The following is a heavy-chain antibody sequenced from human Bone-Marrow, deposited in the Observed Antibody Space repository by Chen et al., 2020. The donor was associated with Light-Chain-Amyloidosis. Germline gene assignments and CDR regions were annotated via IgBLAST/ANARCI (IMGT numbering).Heavy chain of an antibody. Sequence: QVQLQESGPGLVKPSGTLSLTCTGSGGSISSGKWWSWVRQSPGKGLEWIGEVYHNGGTNYNPSLKNRVTIFVDNSKNQFSLQLTSVTAADTAVYFCARVGSDYYDNSGFYPLDYWGQGTLVTVSS. CDR1: GGSISSGKW. D-gene: IGHD3-22*01. CDR2: VYHNGGT. V-gene: IGHV4-4*02. CDR3: ARVGSDYYDNSGFYPLDY. J-gene: IGHJ4*02.